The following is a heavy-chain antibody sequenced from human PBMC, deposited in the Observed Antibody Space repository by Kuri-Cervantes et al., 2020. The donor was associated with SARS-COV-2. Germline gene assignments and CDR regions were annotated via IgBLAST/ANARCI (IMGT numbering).Heavy chain of an antibody. CDR3: TRALNDFWSGYYSSWYFDL. CDR1: GGTFSSYA. D-gene: IGHD3-3*01. V-gene: IGHV1-69*05. CDR2: IIPIFGTA. J-gene: IGHJ2*01. Sequence: SVKVSCKASGGTFSSYAISWVRQAPGQGLEWMGGIIPIFGTANYAQKFQGRVTMTRDMSISTAYMELSRLRSDDTAVYYCTRALNDFWSGYYSSWYFDLWGRGTLVPSPQ.